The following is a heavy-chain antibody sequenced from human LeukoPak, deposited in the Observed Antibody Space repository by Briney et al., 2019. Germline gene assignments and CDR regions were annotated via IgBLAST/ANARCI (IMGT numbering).Heavy chain of an antibody. V-gene: IGHV4-39*01. CDR2: IYYSGST. D-gene: IGHD6-13*01. Sequence: PSETLSLTCTVSGGSISSSSYYWGWIRQPPGKGLEWIGSIYYSGSTYYNPSLKSRVTISVDTSKNQFSLKLSSVTAADTTVYYCASFGYSSSPPSEGYLGYWGQGTLVTVSS. CDR3: ASFGYSSSPPSEGYLGY. J-gene: IGHJ4*02. CDR1: GGSISSSSYY.